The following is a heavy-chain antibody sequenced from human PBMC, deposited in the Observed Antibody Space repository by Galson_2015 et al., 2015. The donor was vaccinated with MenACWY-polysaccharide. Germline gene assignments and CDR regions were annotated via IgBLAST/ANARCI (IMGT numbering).Heavy chain of an antibody. D-gene: IGHD1-26*01. CDR2: ISGSGGST. Sequence: SLRLSCAASGFTFSSYGMSWVRQAPGKGLEWVSSISGSGGSTFYADSVKGRFTISRDNSKNTLSLQVNSLRAEDTVKYYCAKDLRVGATAGSELDFWGQGTLVTVSS. CDR1: GFTFSSYG. V-gene: IGHV3-23*01. CDR3: AKDLRVGATAGSELDF. J-gene: IGHJ4*02.